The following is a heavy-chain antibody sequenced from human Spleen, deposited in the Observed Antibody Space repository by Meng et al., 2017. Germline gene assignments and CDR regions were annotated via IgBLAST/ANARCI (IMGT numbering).Heavy chain of an antibody. V-gene: IGHV4-34*01. CDR3: ARGPTTMAHDFDY. CDR1: GGSFSDYY. D-gene: IGHD4-11*01. Sequence: QVQLQQWGAGLLKPSETLSLTCVVSGGSFSDYYWSWIRQSPGKGLEWIGYIYYSGNTYYNPSLQSLVTISVDTSRNQFSLKLSSVTAADTAVYYCARGPTTMAHDFDYWGQGTLVTVSS. J-gene: IGHJ4*02. CDR2: IYYSGNT.